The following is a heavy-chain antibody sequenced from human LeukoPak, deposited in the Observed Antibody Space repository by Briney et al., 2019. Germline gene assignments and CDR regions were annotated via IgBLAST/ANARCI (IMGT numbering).Heavy chain of an antibody. Sequence: GASVKVSCKASGGTFSSYAIAWVRQAPGQGLEWMGGIIPIFDTAKYAQKFQGRVTMTADESTSTVYMELSSLRSEDTAVYFCARGMVRASPVENYYYYYYMDVWGKGTTVTISS. CDR2: IIPIFDTA. CDR3: ARGMVRASPVENYYYYYYMDV. J-gene: IGHJ6*03. V-gene: IGHV1-69*13. CDR1: GGTFSSYA. D-gene: IGHD3-10*01.